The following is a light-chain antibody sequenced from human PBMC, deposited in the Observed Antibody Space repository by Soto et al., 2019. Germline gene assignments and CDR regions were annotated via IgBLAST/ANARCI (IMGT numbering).Light chain of an antibody. CDR1: QSISSW. CDR3: QQYHSYSPYT. J-gene: IGKJ2*01. CDR2: DAS. Sequence: DIQMTQSPSTLSASVGDRVTITCRASQSISSWLAWYQQKPGKAPKLLTYDASSLESGVPSRFSGSGSGTEFTLTISSLQPDDFATYYCQQYHSYSPYTFGQGTNLEI. V-gene: IGKV1-5*01.